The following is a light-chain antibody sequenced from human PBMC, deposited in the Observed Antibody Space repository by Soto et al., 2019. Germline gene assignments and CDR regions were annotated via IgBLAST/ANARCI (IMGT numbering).Light chain of an antibody. Sequence: QSVLTQPPSASGTPGQRVTISCSGSSSNIGSNTVNWYQQLPGTAPKLLIYSNDQRPSGVPDRFSGSKSGTSASLAISGLQSEDEADYYCSSYSDSDTTVFGTGTKVTVL. V-gene: IGLV1-44*01. CDR2: SND. J-gene: IGLJ1*01. CDR1: SSNIGSNT. CDR3: SSYSDSDTTV.